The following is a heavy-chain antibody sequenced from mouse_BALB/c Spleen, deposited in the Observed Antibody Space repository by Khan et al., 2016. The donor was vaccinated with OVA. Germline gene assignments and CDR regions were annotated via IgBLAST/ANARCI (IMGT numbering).Heavy chain of an antibody. Sequence: EVELVESGGGVVNPGGSLKVSCSASGFTFSSFAMSWVRQTPEKRLEWVATISTGGHYTLYPDSVKGRFTISRDNARNTLDLQMSSLRSEDTAMYYCARSFVDYYGMDYWGQGTSVTVSS. CDR3: ARSFVDYYGMDY. V-gene: IGHV5-9-3*01. CDR1: GFTFSSFA. CDR2: ISTGGHYT. J-gene: IGHJ4*01.